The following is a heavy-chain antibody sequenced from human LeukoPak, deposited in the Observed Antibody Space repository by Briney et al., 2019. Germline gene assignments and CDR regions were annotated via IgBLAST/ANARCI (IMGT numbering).Heavy chain of an antibody. D-gene: IGHD3-10*01. CDR2: IYYSGST. CDR1: GGSISSYY. J-gene: IGHJ4*02. CDR3: ARSGGHLDY. V-gene: IGHV4-59*01. Sequence: SETLSLTCTVSGGSISSYYWSWSRQPPGKGLEWIGYIYYSGSTNYNPSLKSRVTISVDTSKNQFSLKLSSVTAADTAVYYCARSGGHLDYWGQGTLVTVSS.